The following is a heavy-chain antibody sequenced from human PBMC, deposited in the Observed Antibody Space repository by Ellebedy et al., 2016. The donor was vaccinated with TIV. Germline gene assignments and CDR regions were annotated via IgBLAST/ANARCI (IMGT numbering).Heavy chain of an antibody. CDR2: INPSGGST. CDR3: ARGTIIVAAGTHFDY. CDR1: GYTFTIYY. Sequence: ASVKVSXXASGYTFTIYYIHWVRQAPGQGLEWMGVINPSGGSTAYAQNFQGRITMTRDTSTSTVYMELNSLTSDDTAVYFCARGTIIVAAGTHFDYWGQGTLVTVSS. V-gene: IGHV1-46*01. D-gene: IGHD6-13*01. J-gene: IGHJ4*02.